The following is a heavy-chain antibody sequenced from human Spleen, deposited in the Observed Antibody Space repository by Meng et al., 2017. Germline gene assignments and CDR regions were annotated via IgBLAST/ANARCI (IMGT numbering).Heavy chain of an antibody. J-gene: IGHJ6*02. V-gene: IGHV1-8*02. CDR3: ARGRGLDSPHEVLMVYAINYYGMDV. CDR2: INPHSGDT. Sequence: ASVKVSCKASGYTFTSYGISWVRQAPGQGLESMGWINPHSGDTHSAQKFQGRVTMTWDTSISTAYLELSSLRSEDTAVYYCARGRGLDSPHEVLMVYAINYYGMDVWGQGTTVTVSS. CDR1: GYTFTSYG. D-gene: IGHD2-8*01.